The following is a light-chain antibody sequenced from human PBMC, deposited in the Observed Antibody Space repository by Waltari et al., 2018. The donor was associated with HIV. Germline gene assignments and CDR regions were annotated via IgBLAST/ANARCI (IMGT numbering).Light chain of an antibody. CDR1: SSDVAAYHY. CDR2: DVS. Sequence: QSALTQPASVSGSPGQSIPISSTGTSSDVAAYHYVSCYQQHQGTSPKLMIYDVSNRPSGVANRFSGSKSGNTAPLTISGLQAEDEADYYCSAYTSSSPLEVFGTGTKVTVL. CDR3: SAYTSSSPLEV. V-gene: IGLV2-14*03. J-gene: IGLJ1*01.